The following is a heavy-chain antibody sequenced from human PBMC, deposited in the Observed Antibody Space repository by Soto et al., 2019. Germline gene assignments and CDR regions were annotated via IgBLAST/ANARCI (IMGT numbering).Heavy chain of an antibody. CDR3: ATTLFYFCYYLEDFPKFYY. J-gene: IGHJ4*02. V-gene: IGHV4-39*01. CDR2: IYYSGRI. D-gene: IGHD1-26*01. CDR1: GGSITSSRYC. Sequence: SETLSLTCTVSGGSITSSRYCWGWIRQPPGKGLEWTGSIYYSGRIYYNPSLKSRVTISVDTSKNQFSLKLSSVTAADTAVYYCATTLFYFCYYLEDFPKFYYWGQGALVTVSS.